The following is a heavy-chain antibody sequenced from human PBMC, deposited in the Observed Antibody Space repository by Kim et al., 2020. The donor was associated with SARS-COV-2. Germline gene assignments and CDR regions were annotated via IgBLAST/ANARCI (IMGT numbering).Heavy chain of an antibody. D-gene: IGHD5-12*01. V-gene: IGHV4-31*02. CDR3: AREGGYNPYFDY. Sequence: YCNPSLKSRVTISVDTSKNQFSLKLSSVTAADTAVYYCAREGGYNPYFDYWGQGTLVTVSS. J-gene: IGHJ4*02.